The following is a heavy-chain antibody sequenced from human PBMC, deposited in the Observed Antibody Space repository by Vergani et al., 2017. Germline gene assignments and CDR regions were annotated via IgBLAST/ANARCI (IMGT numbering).Heavy chain of an antibody. CDR3: ARVEGGSYFESDLTVDY. V-gene: IGHV3-30-3*01. CDR2: ISYDGSNK. CDR1: GFTSSSYA. J-gene: IGHJ4*02. D-gene: IGHD1-26*01. Sequence: QVQLVESGGGVVQPGRSLSLSCAASGFTSSSYAMHWVRQAPGKGLEWVAVISYDGSNKYYADSVKGRFTISRDNSKNTLYLQMNSLRAADTAVYYCARVEGGSYFESDLTVDYWGQGTLVTVSS.